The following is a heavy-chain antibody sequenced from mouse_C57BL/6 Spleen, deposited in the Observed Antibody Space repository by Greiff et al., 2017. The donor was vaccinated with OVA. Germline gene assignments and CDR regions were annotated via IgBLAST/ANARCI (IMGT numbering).Heavy chain of an antibody. J-gene: IGHJ2*01. CDR2: IYPGSGNT. D-gene: IGHD3-2*02. V-gene: IGHV1-76*01. CDR3: AIDSSGSYYFDY. Sequence: QVQLQQSGAELVRPGASVKLSCKASGYTFTDYYINWVKQRPGQGLEWIARIYPGSGNTYYNEKFKGKATLTAEKSSSTAYMQLSSLTSEDSAVYFCAIDSSGSYYFDYWGQGTTLTVSS. CDR1: GYTFTDYY.